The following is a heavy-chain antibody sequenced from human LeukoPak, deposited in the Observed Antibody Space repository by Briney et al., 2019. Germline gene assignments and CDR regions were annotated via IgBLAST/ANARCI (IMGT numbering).Heavy chain of an antibody. J-gene: IGHJ4*02. V-gene: IGHV3-48*01. CDR2: ISSSSNTI. CDR3: ARDPGRLYFDY. CDR1: GITFSSYC. Sequence: GSLRLSCAASGITFSSYCMNWVRQAPGEGLEWVSYISSSSNTIYYADSVKGRFTISRDNAKNSLYLQMNSLRAEDTAVYYCARDPGRLYFDYWGQGTLVSVSS.